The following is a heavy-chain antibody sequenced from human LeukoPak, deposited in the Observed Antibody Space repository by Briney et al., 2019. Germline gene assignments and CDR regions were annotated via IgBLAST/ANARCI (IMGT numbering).Heavy chain of an antibody. CDR2: INHSGST. D-gene: IGHD6-13*01. CDR1: GGSFSGYC. Sequence: PSETLSLTCAVYGGSFSGYCWSWIRQPPGKGLEWIGEINHSGSTNYNPSLKSRVTISVDTSKNQFSLKLSSVTAADTAVYYCARVGSSWSQIFNWFDPWGQGTLVTVSS. CDR3: ARVGSSWSQIFNWFDP. V-gene: IGHV4-34*01. J-gene: IGHJ5*02.